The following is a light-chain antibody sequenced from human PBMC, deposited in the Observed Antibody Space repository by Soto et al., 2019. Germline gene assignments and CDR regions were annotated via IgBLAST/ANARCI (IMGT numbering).Light chain of an antibody. CDR3: GSWDSSLSAYV. Sequence: QSVLTQPPSVSAAPGQKVTISCSGSSSNIGGNSVSWYQQLPGTAPKLLIYDDNKRPSGIPDRFSGSKSGTSATLRITGFQTGDEADYYCGSWDSSLSAYVVGTGTKV. V-gene: IGLV1-51*01. CDR1: SSNIGGNS. J-gene: IGLJ1*01. CDR2: DDN.